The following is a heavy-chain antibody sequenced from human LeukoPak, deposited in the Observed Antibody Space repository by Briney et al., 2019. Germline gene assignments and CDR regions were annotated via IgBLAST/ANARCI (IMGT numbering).Heavy chain of an antibody. D-gene: IGHD3-22*01. J-gene: IGHJ6*02. V-gene: IGHV4-4*07. CDR2: IYTSGST. CDR3: ARDQLDYYDSSGYSPSYYYGMDV. CDR1: GGSISSYY. Sequence: SETLSLTCTVYGGSISSYYWSWIRPPAGKGLEWMRRIYTSGSTNYHHSLKSRVTMSVDTSKNQFSLKLSSVTAADTAVYYCARDQLDYYDSSGYSPSYYYGMDVWGQGTTVTVSS.